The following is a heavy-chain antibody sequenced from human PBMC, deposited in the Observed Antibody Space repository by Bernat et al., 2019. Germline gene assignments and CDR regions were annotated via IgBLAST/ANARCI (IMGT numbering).Heavy chain of an antibody. Sequence: EVQLLESGGGLVQPGGSLRLSCAASGFTFSSYAMSWVRQAPGKGLEWVSAISGSGGSTYYAASVKGRFTISCDNSKNTLYLQMNSLRAEETAVYYCAKRVRVAVAGYFDYWGQGTLVTVSS. CDR1: GFTFSSYA. D-gene: IGHD6-19*01. V-gene: IGHV3-23*01. CDR3: AKRVRVAVAGYFDY. CDR2: ISGSGGST. J-gene: IGHJ4*02.